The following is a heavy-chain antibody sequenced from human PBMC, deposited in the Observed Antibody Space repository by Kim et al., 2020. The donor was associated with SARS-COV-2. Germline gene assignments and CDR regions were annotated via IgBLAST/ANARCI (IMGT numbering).Heavy chain of an antibody. D-gene: IGHD1-26*01. CDR2: INPSSANT. J-gene: IGHJ4*02. CDR1: GYTFTSYW. Sequence: ASVKVSCKASGYTFTSYWIHWVRQAPGQGLEWMGMINPSSANTRYAQSFQGRVTTTSDMSTSTASMELSSLTSEDTAVYYCARAWDQNFDFWGQGTLVTVSS. CDR3: ARAWDQNFDF. V-gene: IGHV1-46*01.